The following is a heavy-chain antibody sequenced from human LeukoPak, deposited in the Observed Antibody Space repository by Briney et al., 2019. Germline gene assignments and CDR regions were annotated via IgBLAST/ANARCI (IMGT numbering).Heavy chain of an antibody. V-gene: IGHV3-74*01. CDR3: ARVGAAGSLGY. CDR1: GFTFSDYW. CDR2: IKTDGRDT. D-gene: IGHD6-13*01. Sequence: GGSLRLSCAASGFTFSDYWMHWVRQAPGKGLVWVSRIKTDGRDTNYADSVKGRFTISRDNAKNTLYLQMNSLRAEDTAVYYCARVGAAGSLGYWGQGTLVTVSS. J-gene: IGHJ4*02.